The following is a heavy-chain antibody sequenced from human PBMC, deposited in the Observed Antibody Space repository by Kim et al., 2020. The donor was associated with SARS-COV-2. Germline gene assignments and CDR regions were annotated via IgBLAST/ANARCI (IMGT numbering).Heavy chain of an antibody. CDR3: ARYLGELRFYYYGMDV. D-gene: IGHD3-16*01. CDR1: GYTFTGYY. J-gene: IGHJ6*02. Sequence: ASVKVSCKASGYTFTGYYMHWVRQAPGQGLEWMGRINPNSGGTNYAQKFQGRVTMTRDTSISTAYMELSRLRSDDTAVYYCARYLGELRFYYYGMDVWGQGTTVTVSS. V-gene: IGHV1-2*06. CDR2: INPNSGGT.